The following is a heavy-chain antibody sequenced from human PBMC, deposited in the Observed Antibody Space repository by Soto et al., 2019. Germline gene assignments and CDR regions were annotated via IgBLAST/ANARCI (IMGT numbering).Heavy chain of an antibody. D-gene: IGHD6-6*01. CDR2: INPNSGGT. V-gene: IGHV1-2*02. CDR3: ARGEGQLRANYCYGMDV. CDR1: GYTFTGYY. Sequence: ASVKVSCKASGYTFTGYYMHWVRQAPGQGLEWMGWINPNSGGTNYAQKFQGRVTMTRDTSISTAYMELSRLRSDDTAVYYCARGEGQLRANYCYGMDVWGQGTTVTVPS. J-gene: IGHJ6*02.